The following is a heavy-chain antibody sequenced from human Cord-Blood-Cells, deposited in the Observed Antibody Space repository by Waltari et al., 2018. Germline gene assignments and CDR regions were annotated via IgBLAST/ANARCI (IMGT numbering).Heavy chain of an antibody. J-gene: IGHJ5*02. V-gene: IGHV1-2*02. CDR2: ITPNSGGT. CDR1: GYTFTGYY. CDR3: ARVLLWGGSSLSRDWFDP. Sequence: QVQLVQSGAEVKKPGASVKVSCKASGYTFTGYYMHWVRQAPGQGLEWSGWITPNSGGTNDAQKVQGRVTMTTDTSIRTAYMELGRLRSDDTAVYYCARVLLWGGSSLSRDWFDPWGQGTLVTVSS. D-gene: IGHD6-13*01.